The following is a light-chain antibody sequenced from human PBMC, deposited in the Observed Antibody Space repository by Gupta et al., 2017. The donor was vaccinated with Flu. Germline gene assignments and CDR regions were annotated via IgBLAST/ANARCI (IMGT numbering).Light chain of an antibody. Sequence: EIVLTQSPATLSLSPGERATLSCRASQSVSSYLAWYQQKPGQAPRLLIYDASNRATGIPARFSGSGSGTDFTLTISSLEPEDFAVYYCQQRSNWPSFTFGHGTNVDIK. CDR1: QSVSSY. V-gene: IGKV3-11*01. CDR3: QQRSNWPSFT. J-gene: IGKJ3*01. CDR2: DAS.